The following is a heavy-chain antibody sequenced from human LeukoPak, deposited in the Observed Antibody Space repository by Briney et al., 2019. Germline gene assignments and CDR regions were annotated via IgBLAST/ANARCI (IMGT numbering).Heavy chain of an antibody. Sequence: SETLSLTCAVYGGSFSGYYWSWIRQPPGKGLEWIGEINHSGSTNYNPSLKSRVTISVDTSKNQFSLKLSSVTAADTAVYYCARGVRFDFWSGYYLTFGFDYWGQGTLVTVS. D-gene: IGHD3-3*01. J-gene: IGHJ4*02. V-gene: IGHV4-34*01. CDR2: INHSGST. CDR3: ARGVRFDFWSGYYLTFGFDY. CDR1: GGSFSGYY.